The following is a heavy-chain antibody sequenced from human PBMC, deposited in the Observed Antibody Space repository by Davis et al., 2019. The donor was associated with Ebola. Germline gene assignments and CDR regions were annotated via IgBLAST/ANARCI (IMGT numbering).Heavy chain of an antibody. Sequence: PGGSLRLSCAASGFTFSSYWMHWVRQVPGKGLVWVSRIDSDGSSTTYADSVKGRFTISRDNAKNTLYLQMNSLRAEDTAVDYCARQNSYGMDVWGQGTTVTVSS. CDR3: ARQNSYGMDV. CDR1: GFTFSSYW. CDR2: IDSDGSST. V-gene: IGHV3-74*01. J-gene: IGHJ6*02.